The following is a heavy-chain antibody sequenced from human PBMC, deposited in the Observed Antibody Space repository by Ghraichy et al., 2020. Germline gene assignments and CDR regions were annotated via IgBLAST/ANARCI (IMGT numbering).Heavy chain of an antibody. V-gene: IGHV3-48*01. Sequence: GGSLRLSCEGSGFIFSDYSMIWVRLTPRKALEWVSYITGISITIFYTDSVKGRFTIARDNAKNSLYLQMNRLRAEDTAVYYCARLPLPRRAAVGDWYFDLWGRGTLVTVSS. J-gene: IGHJ2*01. D-gene: IGHD6-13*01. CDR2: ITGISITI. CDR1: GFIFSDYS. CDR3: ARLPLPRRAAVGDWYFDL.